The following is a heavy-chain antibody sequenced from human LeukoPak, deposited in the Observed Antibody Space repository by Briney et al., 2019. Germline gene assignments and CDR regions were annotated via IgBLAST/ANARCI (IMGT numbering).Heavy chain of an antibody. J-gene: IGHJ3*02. D-gene: IGHD7-27*01. Sequence: SQTLSLTCTVSGGSISSGSYYWSWIRQPAGKGLEWIGRIYTSGSTNYNPSLKSRVTISVDTSKNQFSLKLSSVTAADTAVYYCARDQAGDVGLVDVFDIWGQGTMVTVSS. CDR3: ARDQAGDVGLVDVFDI. V-gene: IGHV4-61*02. CDR1: GGSISSGSYY. CDR2: IYTSGST.